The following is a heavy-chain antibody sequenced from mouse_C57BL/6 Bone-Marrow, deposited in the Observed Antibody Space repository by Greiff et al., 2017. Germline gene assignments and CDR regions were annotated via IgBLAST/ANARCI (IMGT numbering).Heavy chain of an antibody. CDR2: IYPRSGNT. CDR1: GYTFTSYG. CDR3: ARDDYDGVYFDY. V-gene: IGHV1-81*01. D-gene: IGHD2-4*01. Sequence: QVQLQQSGAELARPGASVKLSCKASGYTFTSYGISWVKQRTGQGLEWIGEIYPRSGNTYYNEKFKGKATLTADKSSSTAYMELRSLTSEDSAVNFCARDDYDGVYFDYWGQGTTRTVSS. J-gene: IGHJ2*01.